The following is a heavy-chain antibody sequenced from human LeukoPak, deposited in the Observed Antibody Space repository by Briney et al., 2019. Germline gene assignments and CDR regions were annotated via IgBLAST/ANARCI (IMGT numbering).Heavy chain of an antibody. Sequence: SVKVSCKASGGTFSSYAISWVRQAPGQGLEWMGGIIPIFGTANYAQKLQGRVTITADESTSTAYMELSSLRSEDTAVYYCARTDRPEYYDFWSGYYTPFDYWGQGTLVTVSS. D-gene: IGHD3-3*01. CDR3: ARTDRPEYYDFWSGYYTPFDY. CDR2: IIPIFGTA. V-gene: IGHV1-69*13. CDR1: GGTFSSYA. J-gene: IGHJ4*02.